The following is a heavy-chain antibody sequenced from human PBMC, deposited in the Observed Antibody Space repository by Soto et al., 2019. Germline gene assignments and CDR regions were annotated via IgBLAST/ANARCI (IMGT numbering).Heavy chain of an antibody. CDR3: ARDSSGYYWFDS. Sequence: SETRCLTCTVSGGSITRYQWSGSRQSPGKGLEWIGNIYYSGSTNYNPSLKSRVTISVDTSKNQFSLKLSSVTAADTAVYYCARDSSGYYWFDSWGQGTQVTVS. D-gene: IGHD3-22*01. CDR1: GGSITRYQ. J-gene: IGHJ5*01. CDR2: IYYSGST. V-gene: IGHV4-59*01.